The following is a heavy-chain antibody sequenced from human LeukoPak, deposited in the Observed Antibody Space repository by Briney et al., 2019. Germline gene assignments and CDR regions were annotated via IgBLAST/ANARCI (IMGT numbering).Heavy chain of an antibody. V-gene: IGHV3-21*01. CDR3: ARELVVTAMHTTNY. CDR1: GFTFSSFS. CDR2: ISSSSSYI. Sequence: GGSLRLSCAASGFTFSSFSMNWVRQAPGKGLEWVSSISSSSSYIYYADSVKGRFTISRGNAKNSLYLQMNSLRAEDTAVYYCARELVVTAMHTTNYWGQGTLVTVSS. J-gene: IGHJ4*02. D-gene: IGHD2-21*02.